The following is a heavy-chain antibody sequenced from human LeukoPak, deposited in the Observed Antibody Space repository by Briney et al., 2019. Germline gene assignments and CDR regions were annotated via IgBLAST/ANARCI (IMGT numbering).Heavy chain of an antibody. CDR3: ARGTELTRTSGHYSFDY. CDR2: ISGSGTA. D-gene: IGHD1-7*01. J-gene: IGHJ4*02. CDR1: AGSINTYF. Sequence: SETLSLTCTVSAGSINTYFWTWVRQPAGKGLEWIGRISGSGTAFYNPSLESRVTISLDTANYQLFLRMTSVSAADTAVYYCARGTELTRTSGHYSFDYWGQGTLVSVSP. V-gene: IGHV4-4*07.